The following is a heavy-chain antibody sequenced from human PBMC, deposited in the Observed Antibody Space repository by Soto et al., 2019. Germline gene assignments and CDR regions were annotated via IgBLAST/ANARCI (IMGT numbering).Heavy chain of an antibody. D-gene: IGHD6-19*01. CDR2: TYYNGDT. CDR1: DDSFRGAEYY. V-gene: IGHV4-61*08. Sequence: AETLSLTCTVSDDSFRGAEYYWSWIRQPLGKGPEWIGYTYYNGDTKYNPALRSRVTMSEDTSKNQFSLRLSSVTAADTAVYFCARGPAYIDGWRTFDLWGRGILVTVSS. J-gene: IGHJ4*02. CDR3: ARGPAYIDGWRTFDL.